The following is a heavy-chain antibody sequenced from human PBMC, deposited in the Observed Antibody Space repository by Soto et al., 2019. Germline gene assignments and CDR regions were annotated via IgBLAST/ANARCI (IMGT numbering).Heavy chain of an antibody. CDR3: ARDDGDYARWYFDL. Sequence: QVQLQESGPGLVKPSETLSLTCTVSGGSISSYYWSWIRQPPGKGLEWIGYIYYSGSTNYNPSLKSRVTISADTSKNQVSLKLSSVTAADTAVYYCARDDGDYARWYFDLWGRGTLVTVSS. CDR1: GGSISSYY. D-gene: IGHD4-17*01. J-gene: IGHJ2*01. CDR2: IYYSGST. V-gene: IGHV4-59*01.